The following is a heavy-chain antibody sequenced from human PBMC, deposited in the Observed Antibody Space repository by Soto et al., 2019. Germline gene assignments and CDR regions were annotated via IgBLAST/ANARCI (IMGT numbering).Heavy chain of an antibody. CDR2: ILSSDEK. CDR3: ARMLAVNYYYYDVDV. CDR1: GFSLRNARMG. J-gene: IGHJ6*02. Sequence: QVTLKESGPVLVKPTETLTLTCTVSGFSLRNARMGVSWIRQPPGKGLEWLAHILSSDEKSYNTSLKGRLTLSKDTSKSQVVLVMTDMDPVYTATYFCARMLAVNYYYYDVDVWGEGTTVTVSS. V-gene: IGHV2-26*01. D-gene: IGHD3-22*01.